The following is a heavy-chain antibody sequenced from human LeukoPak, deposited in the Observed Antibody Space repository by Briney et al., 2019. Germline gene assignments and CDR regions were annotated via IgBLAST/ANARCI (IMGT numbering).Heavy chain of an antibody. Sequence: SETLSLTCTVSGGSVRSGGYYWSWIRQPPGKGLEWIGYISYSGSTNYNPSLKSRVTISVDTSRNQFSLKLTALTAADTAVYYCARATRGVAGRPDDAFDIWGQGTMVTVSS. CDR1: GGSVRSGGYY. J-gene: IGHJ3*02. V-gene: IGHV4-61*08. CDR3: ARATRGVAGRPDDAFDI. CDR2: ISYSGST. D-gene: IGHD6-6*01.